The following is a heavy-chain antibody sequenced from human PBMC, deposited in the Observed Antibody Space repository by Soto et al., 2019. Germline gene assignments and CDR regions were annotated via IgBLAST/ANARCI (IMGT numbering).Heavy chain of an antibody. CDR3: AHKGGFGYPES. D-gene: IGHD5-18*01. CDR1: GFSLTTSGVG. Sequence: QITLKESGPMLVKPTQALTLTCTCSGFSLTTSGVGVGWIRQPPGKALEWLALVYWDDDKRYSTSLTNRLTLSRHTSKNDVVLTLTHVHPTDTATYFSAHKGGFGYPESWGQGIMVTVSS. CDR2: VYWDDDK. J-gene: IGHJ5*02. V-gene: IGHV2-5*02.